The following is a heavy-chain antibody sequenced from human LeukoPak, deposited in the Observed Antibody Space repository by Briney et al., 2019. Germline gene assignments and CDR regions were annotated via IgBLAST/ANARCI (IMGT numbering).Heavy chain of an antibody. CDR1: GGSFSGYY. D-gene: IGHD3-22*01. Sequence: TSETLSLTCAVYGGSFSGYYWSWIRQPPGKGLEWIGEINHSGSTNYNPSLKSRVTISVDTSKNQFSLKLSSVTAADTAVYYCAGRERITMIVVVTPGGAFDIWGQGTMVTVSS. J-gene: IGHJ3*02. CDR2: INHSGST. V-gene: IGHV4-34*01. CDR3: AGRERITMIVVVTPGGAFDI.